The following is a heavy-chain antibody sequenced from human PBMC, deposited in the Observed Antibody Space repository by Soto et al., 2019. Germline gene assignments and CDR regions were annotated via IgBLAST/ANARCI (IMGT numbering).Heavy chain of an antibody. V-gene: IGHV1-46*01. Sequence: ASVKVSCKASGYTFTSYYMHWVRQAPGQGLEWMGIINPSGGSTSYAQKFQGRVTMTRDTSTSTVYMELSSLRSEDTAVYYCARPCRDGYNYRTPVCYWGQGTLVTVSS. CDR1: GYTFTSYY. CDR3: ARPCRDGYNYRTPVCY. J-gene: IGHJ4*02. D-gene: IGHD5-12*01. CDR2: INPSGGST.